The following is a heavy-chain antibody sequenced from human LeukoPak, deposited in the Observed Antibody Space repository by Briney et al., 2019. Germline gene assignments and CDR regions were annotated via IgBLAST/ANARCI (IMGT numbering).Heavy chain of an antibody. CDR3: ARFRINIVATTSGHFDL. D-gene: IGHD5-12*01. J-gene: IGHJ2*01. V-gene: IGHV3-48*01. CDR1: GFTFSSYS. CDR2: ISSSSSMI. Sequence: GGSLRLSCAASGFTFSSYSMNWVRQAPGKGLEWVSYISSSSSMIYYADSVKGRFTISRDNAKNSLYLQMNSLRAEDTAMYYCARFRINIVATTSGHFDLWGRGTQVTVSS.